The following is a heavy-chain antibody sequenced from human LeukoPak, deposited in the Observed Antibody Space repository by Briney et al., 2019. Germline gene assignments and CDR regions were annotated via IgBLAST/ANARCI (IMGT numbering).Heavy chain of an antibody. CDR3: AKDPKPVRYQYFDY. J-gene: IGHJ4*02. D-gene: IGHD2-2*01. CDR1: GITFRSSS. V-gene: IGHV3-30*02. CDR2: IRFDGSTK. Sequence: PGGSLRLSCVASGITFRSSSMHWVRQAPGKGLEWLAFIRFDGSTKYYADSVKGRFTISRDNSKNTLYLQMNSLRAEDTAVYYCAKDPKPVRYQYFDYWGQGTLVTVSS.